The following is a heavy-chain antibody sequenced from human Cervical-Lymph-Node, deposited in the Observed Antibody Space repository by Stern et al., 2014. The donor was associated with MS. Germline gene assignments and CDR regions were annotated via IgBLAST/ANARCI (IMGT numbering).Heavy chain of an antibody. Sequence: QLVQSGAEVKKPGSSVKVSCKASGGTFSSYAISWVRQAPGQGLEWMGGIIPIFGTANYAQKFQGRVTITADQSTKTAYLELSSLTSGDTAMYFCASGTRSSWYFDFWGQGTLVTVST. CDR2: IIPIFGTA. J-gene: IGHJ4*02. D-gene: IGHD6-13*01. V-gene: IGHV1-69*01. CDR1: GGTFSSYA. CDR3: ASGTRSSWYFDF.